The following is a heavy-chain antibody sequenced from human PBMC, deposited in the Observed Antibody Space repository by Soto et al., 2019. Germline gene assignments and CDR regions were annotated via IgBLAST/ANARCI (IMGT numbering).Heavy chain of an antibody. CDR3: ARQDYGDFHYYYGMDV. D-gene: IGHD4-17*01. J-gene: IGHJ6*02. CDR1: GYSFTSYW. V-gene: IGHV5-10-1*01. CDR2: IDPSDSYT. Sequence: GESLKISCKGSGYSFTSYWISWVRQMPGKGLEWMGRIDPSDSYTNYSPSFQGHVTISADKSISTAYLQWSSLKASGTAMYYCARQDYGDFHYYYGMDVWGQGTTVTVSS.